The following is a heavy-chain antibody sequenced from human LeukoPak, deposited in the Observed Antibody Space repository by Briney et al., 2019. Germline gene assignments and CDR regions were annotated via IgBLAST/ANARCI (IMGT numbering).Heavy chain of an antibody. CDR2: INHSGST. Sequence: SETLSLTCAVYGGSFSGYYWSWIRQPPGQGLEWIGEINHSGSTNYNPSLKSRVTISVDTSKNQFSLKLSSVTAADTAVYYCATGEGSFDPWGQGTLVTVSS. V-gene: IGHV4-34*01. J-gene: IGHJ5*02. CDR1: GGSFSGYY. D-gene: IGHD3-16*01. CDR3: ATGEGSFDP.